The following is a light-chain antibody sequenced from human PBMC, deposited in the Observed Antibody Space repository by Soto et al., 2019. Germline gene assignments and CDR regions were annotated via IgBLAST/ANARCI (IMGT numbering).Light chain of an antibody. CDR2: EVN. V-gene: IGLV2-8*01. Sequence: QSALTQPPSASGSPGQSVTISCTGTSSDVGGYKYVSWYQQHPGKAPKLMIFEVNKRPSGVADRFSGSKSGNTASLPVSGLQAEDEADYYRSSYAGLNNPGLFRTGTHLTVL. J-gene: IGLJ1*01. CDR3: SSYAGLNNPGL. CDR1: SSDVGGYKY.